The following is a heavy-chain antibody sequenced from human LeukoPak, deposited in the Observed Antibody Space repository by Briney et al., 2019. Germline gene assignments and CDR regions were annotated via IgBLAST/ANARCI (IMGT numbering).Heavy chain of an antibody. CDR1: GYNFTPYW. D-gene: IGHD3-10*01. CDR3: AHISMVRGVIISFDY. J-gene: IGHJ4*02. Sequence: GESLKISCQSAGYNFTPYWIVWVRQMPGKGLEWMGITFAGYSYTIYSPSFQGQVTISVDKSISTAYLQWSSLKASDTAMYYCAHISMVRGVIISFDYWGQGTLVTVSS. CDR2: TFAGYSYT. V-gene: IGHV5-51*01.